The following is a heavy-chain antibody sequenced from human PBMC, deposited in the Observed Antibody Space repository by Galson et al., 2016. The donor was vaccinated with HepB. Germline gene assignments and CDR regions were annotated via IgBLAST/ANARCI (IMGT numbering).Heavy chain of an antibody. CDR3: ARGGGPLGTAMVVDHFDY. CDR2: AYYRSKWYN. J-gene: IGHJ4*02. CDR1: GDSVSSNVAT. D-gene: IGHD5-18*01. Sequence: CAISGDSVSSNVATWHWIRQSPSRGLEWLGRAYYRSKWYNDYAVSVKSRITINPDTSKNQFSLHLNSVTPEDTAVYYCARGGGPLGTAMVVDHFDYWGQGTKVSVSS. V-gene: IGHV6-1*01.